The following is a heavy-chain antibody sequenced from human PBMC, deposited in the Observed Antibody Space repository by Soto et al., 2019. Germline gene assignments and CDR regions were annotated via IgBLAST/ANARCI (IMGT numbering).Heavy chain of an antibody. V-gene: IGHV3-48*02. CDR3: ARDAVYSYGPFAY. D-gene: IGHD5-18*01. Sequence: EVQLVESGGGLVQPGGSLRLSCAASGFTFSSYSMNWVRQAPGKGLEWVSYISSSSSTIYYADSVKGRFTISRDNAKNSLYLKMNSLRDEDTAVYYSARDAVYSYGPFAYWGQGTLVTVSS. CDR2: ISSSSSTI. CDR1: GFTFSSYS. J-gene: IGHJ4*02.